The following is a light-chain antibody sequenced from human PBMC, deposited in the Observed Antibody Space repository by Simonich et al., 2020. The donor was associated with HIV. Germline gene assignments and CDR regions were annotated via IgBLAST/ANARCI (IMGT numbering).Light chain of an antibody. J-gene: IGLJ2*01. V-gene: IGLV2-14*01. Sequence: QSALTQPASVSGSPGQSITISCTGTSSDIGGYNYVSWYQQHLGKAPKLVIYDVRKRPSGFSNRFAGSKSGNTASLTISGLQAEDEADYYCSSYTSSSTWVFGGGTKLTVL. CDR3: SSYTSSSTWV. CDR1: SSDIGGYNY. CDR2: DVR.